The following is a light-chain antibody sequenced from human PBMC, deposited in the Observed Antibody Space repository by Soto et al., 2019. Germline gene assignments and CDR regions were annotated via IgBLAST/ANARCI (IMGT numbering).Light chain of an antibody. J-gene: IGKJ1*01. V-gene: IGKV1-39*01. Sequence: DIQMTPSPSSLSASVGDRVTIPCRASQSISSYLNWYQQKPGKAPKLLIDAASSLQSGVPSRFSGSGSGTEFTLTISSLQPEDFATYYCHQYNTYSQTFGQGTKVDNK. CDR1: QSISSY. CDR2: AAS. CDR3: HQYNTYSQT.